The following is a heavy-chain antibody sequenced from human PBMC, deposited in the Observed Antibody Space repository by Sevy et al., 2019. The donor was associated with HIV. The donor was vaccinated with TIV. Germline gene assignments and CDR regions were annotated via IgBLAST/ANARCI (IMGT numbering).Heavy chain of an antibody. D-gene: IGHD3-3*01. V-gene: IGHV1-24*01. Sequence: ASVKVSCKVSGYTLIKLPMHWVRQAPGKGLEWMGGFDPEDGETIYAQTFQGRVTMTEDTSTDTAYMELSSLRSDDTAVYYCATLDFWSDYPLYGTDVWGQGTTVTVSS. CDR3: ATLDFWSDYPLYGTDV. CDR1: GYTLIKLP. CDR2: FDPEDGET. J-gene: IGHJ6*02.